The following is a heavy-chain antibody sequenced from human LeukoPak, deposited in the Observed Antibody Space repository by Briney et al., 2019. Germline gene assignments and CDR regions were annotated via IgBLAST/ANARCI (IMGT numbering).Heavy chain of an antibody. CDR2: ISGSGGST. Sequence: GGSLRLSCAASGFTFSSYAMSWVRQAPGKGLEWVSAISGSGGSTYYADSVKGRFTISRDNSKNTLYLQMNSLRAEDTAVYYCGKIHPSPVVVPAAPAHDAFDIWGQGTMVTVSS. V-gene: IGHV3-23*01. D-gene: IGHD2-2*01. CDR3: GKIHPSPVVVPAAPAHDAFDI. J-gene: IGHJ3*02. CDR1: GFTFSSYA.